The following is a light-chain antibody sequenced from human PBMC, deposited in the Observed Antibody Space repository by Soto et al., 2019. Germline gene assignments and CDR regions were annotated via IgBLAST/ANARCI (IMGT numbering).Light chain of an antibody. CDR1: GSSIGTNT. CDR2: ANN. CDR3: AAWDGSLNNVL. J-gene: IGLJ2*01. V-gene: IGLV1-44*01. Sequence: QSVLTQPPSASGTPGQRVSISCSGSGSSIGTNTVNWYRQLPGTAPKLLIYANNQRPSGVPDRFSGSKSGTSASLAISGLQSEDEAEYYCAAWDGSLNNVLFGGGTKLTGL.